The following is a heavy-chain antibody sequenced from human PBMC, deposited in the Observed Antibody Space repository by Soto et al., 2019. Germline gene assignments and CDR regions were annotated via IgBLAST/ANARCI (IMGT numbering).Heavy chain of an antibody. J-gene: IGHJ4*02. CDR1: GFTFSNYG. CDR2: ISFDGSNQ. V-gene: IGHV3-30*18. CDR3: ANPRRGYSGYDFGY. Sequence: QVRLVESGGGVVQPGRSLRLSCATSGFTFSNYGLHWLRQAPGKGLEWLAIISFDGSNQFYSASVKGRFTISRDNSKHTLYLQMNSLRAEDTAVYYCANPRRGYSGYDFGYWGQGTLVTVSS. D-gene: IGHD5-12*01.